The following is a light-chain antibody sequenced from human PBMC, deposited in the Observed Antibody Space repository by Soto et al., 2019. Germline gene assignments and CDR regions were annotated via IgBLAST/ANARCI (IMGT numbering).Light chain of an antibody. J-gene: IGLJ1*01. CDR3: ATWDDSLNGYV. V-gene: IGLV1-44*01. CDR1: NSNIGSNT. CDR2: SNN. Sequence: VLSLTPAASATPAKAITISCSGTNSNIGSNTIAWYKHLPETAPKRLIHSNNQRPSGVPDRFSASTSGTQASLAISGLQSEDEADYYCATWDDSLNGYVFGTGTKVTV.